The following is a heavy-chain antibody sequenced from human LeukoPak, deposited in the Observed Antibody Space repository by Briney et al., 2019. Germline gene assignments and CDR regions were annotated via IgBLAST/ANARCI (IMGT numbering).Heavy chain of an antibody. CDR1: GGSISSSSYY. Sequence: SETLSLTCTVSGGSISSSSYYWGWIRQPPGKGLEWIGSIYYSGSTYYNPSLKSRVTISVDTSKNQFSLKLSSVTAADTAVYYCAMESPGWFDPWGQGTLVTVSS. J-gene: IGHJ5*02. CDR2: IYYSGST. V-gene: IGHV4-39*07. D-gene: IGHD3-3*01. CDR3: AMESPGWFDP.